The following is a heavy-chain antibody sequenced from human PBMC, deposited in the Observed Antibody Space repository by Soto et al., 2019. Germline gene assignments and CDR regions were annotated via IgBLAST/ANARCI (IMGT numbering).Heavy chain of an antibody. J-gene: IGHJ6*02. D-gene: IGHD6-19*01. V-gene: IGHV4-61*01. Sequence: QVQLQESGPGLVKPSETLSLTCTVSGGSVGSGSYYWSWIRQPPGKGLEWIGYIYYSGSTNYNPSLNSRVTRSVDTSKNQFSLKLSSVTAADTAVYYCARGIEGWYQGRYYYGMDVWGQGTTVTVSS. CDR2: IYYSGST. CDR1: GGSVGSGSYY. CDR3: ARGIEGWYQGRYYYGMDV.